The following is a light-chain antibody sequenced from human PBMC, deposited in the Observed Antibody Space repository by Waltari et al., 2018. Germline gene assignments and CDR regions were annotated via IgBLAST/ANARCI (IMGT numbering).Light chain of an antibody. CDR2: QVT. J-gene: IGLJ1*01. V-gene: IGLV2-8*01. CDR1: SSAMGKYNY. CDR3: TSYAGNNMAV. Sequence: QSALTQPPSASGSPGQSVTISCSGSSSAMGKYNYVSCYQHYPGRPPTLLIYQVTERPSGVPHRFSGSKSGNTASLTVSGLQAEDEADYYCTSYAGNNMAVFGSGTKVTVL.